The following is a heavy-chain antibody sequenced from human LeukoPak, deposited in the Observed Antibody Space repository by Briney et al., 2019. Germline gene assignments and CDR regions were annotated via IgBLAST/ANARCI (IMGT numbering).Heavy chain of an antibody. J-gene: IGHJ4*02. D-gene: IGHD3-10*01. CDR1: GGSFSGYY. Sequence: SETLSLTCAVYGGSFSGYYWSWIRQPPGKGLEWIGEINHSGSTNYNPSLKSRVTISVDTSKNQFSLKLGSVTAADTAVYYCARGHNSYYGSGSYWNYWGQGTLVTVSS. CDR2: INHSGST. CDR3: ARGHNSYYGSGSYWNY. V-gene: IGHV4-34*01.